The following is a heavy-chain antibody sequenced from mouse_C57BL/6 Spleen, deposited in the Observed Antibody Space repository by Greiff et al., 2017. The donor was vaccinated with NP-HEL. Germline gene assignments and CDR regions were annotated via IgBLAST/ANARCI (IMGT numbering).Heavy chain of an antibody. CDR1: GYTFTSYW. CDR2: IDPSDSYT. V-gene: IGHV1-50*01. D-gene: IGHD1-1*01. Sequence: QVQLKQPGAELVKPGASVKLSCKASGYTFTSYWMPWVQQRPGQGLEWIGEIDPSDSYTNYNQKFKGKATLTVDTSSSTAYMQLSSLTSEDSAVYYCARRGVVPFFDYWGQGTTLTVSS. J-gene: IGHJ2*01. CDR3: ARRGVVPFFDY.